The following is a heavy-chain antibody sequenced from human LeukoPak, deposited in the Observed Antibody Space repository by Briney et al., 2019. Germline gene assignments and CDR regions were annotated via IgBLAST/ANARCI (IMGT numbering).Heavy chain of an antibody. CDR2: ISSSSSYI. V-gene: IGHV3-21*01. D-gene: IGHD3-10*02. CDR3: AELGITMIGGV. CDR1: GFTFSSYS. J-gene: IGHJ6*04. Sequence: GGALRLSCSASGFTFSSYSMNWVRQAPGKGLEWVSSISSSSSYIYYADSLKGRFTISRDNAKNSLYLQMTSLRAEATAVYYCAELGITMIGGVWGKGTTVTISS.